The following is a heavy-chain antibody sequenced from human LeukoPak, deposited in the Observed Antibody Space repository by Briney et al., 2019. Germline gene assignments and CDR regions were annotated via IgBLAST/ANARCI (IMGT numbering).Heavy chain of an antibody. CDR3: AREDREYWYFDL. V-gene: IGHV3-7*01. Sequence: GGSLRLSCAASGFTFSNAWMSWVRQAPGKGLEWVGQTNEHETEKYYGDAVRGRFTIYRDNAKNSLYLQMNSLRAEDTAVYYCAREDREYWYFDLWGRGTLVTVSS. D-gene: IGHD1-14*01. J-gene: IGHJ2*01. CDR2: TNEHETEK. CDR1: GFTFSNAW.